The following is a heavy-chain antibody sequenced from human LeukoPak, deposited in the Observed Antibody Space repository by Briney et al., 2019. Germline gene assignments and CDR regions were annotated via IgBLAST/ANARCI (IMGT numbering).Heavy chain of an antibody. CDR3: TRDERRGSSFDY. Sequence: GGSLRLSCTASGFTFGDYAMSWFRQAPGKGLEWVGFIRSEVYGGATQYAASVKGRFTISRDDFKSIAYLQMNSLKTEDTAVYYCTRDERRGSSFDYWGQGTLVTVSS. CDR2: IRSEVYGGAT. D-gene: IGHD6-13*01. CDR1: GFTFGDYA. V-gene: IGHV3-49*03. J-gene: IGHJ4*02.